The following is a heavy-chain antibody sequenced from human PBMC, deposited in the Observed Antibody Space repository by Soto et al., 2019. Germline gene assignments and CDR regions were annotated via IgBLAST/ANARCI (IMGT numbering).Heavy chain of an antibody. V-gene: IGHV1-18*01. D-gene: IGHD2-15*01. CDR3: ARWGYCSGGSCFAFDL. CDR1: SYTFTSYG. J-gene: IGHJ3*01. Sequence: GASAKVSCKSSSYTFTSYGISLFRQTHGQGLEWMLWISAYNGNTNYAQKLQGRVTMTTDTSTSTAYMELRSLRSDDTAVYYCARWGYCSGGSCFAFDLWCQGTMFTVSS. CDR2: ISAYNGNT.